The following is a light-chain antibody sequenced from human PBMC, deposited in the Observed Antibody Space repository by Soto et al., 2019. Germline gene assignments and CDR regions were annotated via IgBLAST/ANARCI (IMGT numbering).Light chain of an antibody. V-gene: IGKV1-5*01. CDR3: QQYNTYPWT. Sequence: EIRMTQSPSTLSASVGDRVTITCRATQTLSSWLAWYQHKPGKAPNLLIYDASILASGVPSRFSGSGSGTEFTLTISSLQPDDFAAYYCQQYNTYPWTFGQGTKVDIK. J-gene: IGKJ1*01. CDR2: DAS. CDR1: QTLSSW.